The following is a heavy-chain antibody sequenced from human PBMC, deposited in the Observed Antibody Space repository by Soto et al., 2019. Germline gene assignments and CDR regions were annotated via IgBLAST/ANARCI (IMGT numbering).Heavy chain of an antibody. Sequence: ASVKVSCKASGSTFTAYYMHWVRQAPGQGLEWMGVINPSAGSTTYAQKFQGRVTMTRDTSTSTVYMELSSLRSEDTALYYCAREHLVATISNWGQGTLVIVSS. V-gene: IGHV1-46*03. D-gene: IGHD5-12*01. J-gene: IGHJ4*02. CDR1: GSTFTAYY. CDR3: AREHLVATISN. CDR2: INPSAGST.